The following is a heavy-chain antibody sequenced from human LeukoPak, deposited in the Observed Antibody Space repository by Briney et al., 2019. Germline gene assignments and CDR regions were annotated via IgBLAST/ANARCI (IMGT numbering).Heavy chain of an antibody. Sequence: ASVKVSCKASGGTFSSYAISGVRQAPGQGLEWMGGIIPIFGTANYAQKFQGRVTITTDQSTSTAYMELSSLRSEDTAVYYCARVFARSGEIRGSYYYYWGQGTLVTVSS. CDR1: GGTFSSYA. CDR2: IIPIFGTA. V-gene: IGHV1-69*05. CDR3: ARVFARSGEIRGSYYYY. D-gene: IGHD1-26*01. J-gene: IGHJ4*02.